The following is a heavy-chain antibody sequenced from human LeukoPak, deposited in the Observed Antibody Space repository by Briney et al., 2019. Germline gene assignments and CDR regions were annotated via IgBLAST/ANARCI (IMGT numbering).Heavy chain of an antibody. CDR1: GYTFTSYD. CDR3: ARVPVLLWFGDRRNWFDP. V-gene: IGHV1-8*01. Sequence: GASVKVSCNASGYTFTSYDINWVRQATGQGLEWMGWMNPNSGNTGYAQKFQGRVTMTRNTSISTAYMELSSLRSEDTAVYYCARVPVLLWFGDRRNWFDPWGQGTLVTVSS. J-gene: IGHJ5*02. D-gene: IGHD3-10*01. CDR2: MNPNSGNT.